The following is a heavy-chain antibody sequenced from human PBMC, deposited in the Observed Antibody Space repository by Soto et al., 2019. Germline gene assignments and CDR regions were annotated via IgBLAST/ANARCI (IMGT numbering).Heavy chain of an antibody. J-gene: IGHJ4*02. Sequence: PGGSLRLSCTVSGFTLSSYSMNWVRQAPGKGLEWVSSISTGSDYIYYVDSVKGRFTISRDNAKNSLYLQMNSLRVEDTAVYYCSITRRASIPSDYWGQGILVTVSS. D-gene: IGHD5-12*01. CDR2: ISTGSDYI. V-gene: IGHV3-21*01. CDR3: SITRRASIPSDY. CDR1: GFTLSSYS.